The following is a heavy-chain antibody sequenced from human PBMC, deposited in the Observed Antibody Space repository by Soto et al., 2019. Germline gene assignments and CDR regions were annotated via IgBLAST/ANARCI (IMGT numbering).Heavy chain of an antibody. CDR3: ARDNGREQYYDSSGYWYYFDY. V-gene: IGHV4-59*01. D-gene: IGHD3-22*01. CDR1: GGSISSYY. J-gene: IGHJ4*02. CDR2: IHYNGNT. Sequence: SETLSLTCTVSGGSISSYYWSWIRQPPGKGLEWIGNIHYNGNTKYNPSLKSRVTISVDTSKNQFSLKLSSVTAADTAVYYCARDNGREQYYDSSGYWYYFDYWGQGTLVTVSS.